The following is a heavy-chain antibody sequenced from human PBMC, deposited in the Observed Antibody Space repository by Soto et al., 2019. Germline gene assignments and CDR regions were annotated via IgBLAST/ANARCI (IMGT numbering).Heavy chain of an antibody. CDR1: GYTFTSYG. V-gene: IGHV1-18*04. D-gene: IGHD3-22*01. Sequence: QVQLVQSGAEVKKPGASVKVSCKASGYTFTSYGIGWVRQAPGQGRVWMGWISAYNGNTNYAQKLQGRVTMTTDASTSAAYMELRSLRSDDTAVYYCARRHYYDSSGYYAYWGQGTLVTVSS. J-gene: IGHJ4*02. CDR3: ARRHYYDSSGYYAY. CDR2: ISAYNGNT.